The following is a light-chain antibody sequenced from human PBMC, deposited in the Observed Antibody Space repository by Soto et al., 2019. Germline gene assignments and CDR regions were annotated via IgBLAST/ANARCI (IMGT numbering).Light chain of an antibody. CDR3: QQYSKSPKT. V-gene: IGKV3-15*01. CDR2: GAS. J-gene: IGKJ1*01. Sequence: EIVMTQSPATLSVSPGERATLSCRASQSITSHLVWYQQKPGQAPSLLIYGASNRASGIPARFSGSGSGTEFTLTISSLQSEDFAVYYCQQYSKSPKTFGQGTKVEV. CDR1: QSITSH.